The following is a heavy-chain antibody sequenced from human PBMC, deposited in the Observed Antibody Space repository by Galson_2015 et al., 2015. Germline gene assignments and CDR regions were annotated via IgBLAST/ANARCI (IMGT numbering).Heavy chain of an antibody. CDR2: IWYDGSNK. V-gene: IGHV3-33*01. CDR3: ARDPDRLSYYYYYGMDV. D-gene: IGHD2/OR15-2a*01. Sequence: SLRLSCAASGFTFSSYGMHWVRQAPGKGLEWVAVIWYDGSNKYYADSVKGRFTISRDNSKNTLYLQMNSLRAEDTAVYYCARDPDRLSYYYYYGMDVWGQGTTVPVSS. J-gene: IGHJ6*02. CDR1: GFTFSSYG.